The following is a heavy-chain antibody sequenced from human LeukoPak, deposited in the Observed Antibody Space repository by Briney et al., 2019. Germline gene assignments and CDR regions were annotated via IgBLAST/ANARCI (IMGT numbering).Heavy chain of an antibody. CDR1: GYTFTSYY. Sequence: VASVKVSCKASGYTFTSYYMHWVRQAPGQGLEWMGIINPSGGSTSYAQKFQGRVTMTRDTSTSTVYMELSSLRSEDTAVYYCAREDEAYWGGEGSPSYWGQGTLVTVSS. J-gene: IGHJ4*02. CDR2: INPSGGST. CDR3: AREDEAYWGGEGSPSY. D-gene: IGHD2-21*01. V-gene: IGHV1-46*01.